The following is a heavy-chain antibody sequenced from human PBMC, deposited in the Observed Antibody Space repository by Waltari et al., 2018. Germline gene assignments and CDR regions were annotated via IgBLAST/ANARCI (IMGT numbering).Heavy chain of an antibody. Sequence: QVQLVESGGGVVQPGRSLRLSCAASGFTFSSYGMHWVRQAPGKGLEGVAVIWYDGSNKYYADSVKGRFTISRYNSKNTLYLQMNSLRAEDTAVYYCAKGGSGSYYFWGQGTLVTVSS. CDR1: GFTFSSYG. D-gene: IGHD3-10*01. V-gene: IGHV3-33*06. J-gene: IGHJ4*02. CDR3: AKGGSGSYYF. CDR2: IWYDGSNK.